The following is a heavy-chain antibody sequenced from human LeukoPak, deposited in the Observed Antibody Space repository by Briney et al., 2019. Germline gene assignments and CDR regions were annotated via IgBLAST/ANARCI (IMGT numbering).Heavy chain of an antibody. Sequence: PGGSLRLSCAASGFTFSSYAMSWVRQAPGKGLEWVSAISGSGGITHYADSVKGRYTISRDNSKNTLYLHMNSLKTKDTAVYYCAKARRPNSSSSGFDYWGQGTLVTVSS. D-gene: IGHD6-6*01. V-gene: IGHV3-23*01. CDR1: GFTFSSYA. CDR2: ISGSGGIT. J-gene: IGHJ4*02. CDR3: AKARRPNSSSSGFDY.